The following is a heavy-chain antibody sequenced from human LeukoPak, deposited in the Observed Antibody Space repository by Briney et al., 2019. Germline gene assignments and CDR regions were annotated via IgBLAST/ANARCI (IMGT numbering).Heavy chain of an antibody. J-gene: IGHJ6*03. CDR1: GFIFSDYW. Sequence: PGGSLRLSCTASGFIFSDYWMRWVRQAPGKGLEWVATIHKDGGEKWYVDSVKGRVTISRDNVRNLLYLQMNSLRAEDTAVYYCAREEPWGSAYGDVWAKGTTVTVSS. V-gene: IGHV3-7*01. CDR2: IHKDGGEK. D-gene: IGHD1-14*01. CDR3: AREEPWGSAYGDV.